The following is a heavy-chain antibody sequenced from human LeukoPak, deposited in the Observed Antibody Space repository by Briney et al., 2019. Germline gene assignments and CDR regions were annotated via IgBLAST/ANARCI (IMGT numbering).Heavy chain of an antibody. CDR2: IYPGDSSP. CDR3: ARRSSSWEYFDY. D-gene: IGHD6-13*01. V-gene: IGHV5-51*01. CDR1: GYSFTTSW. J-gene: IGHJ4*02. Sequence: GESLKISCKGSGYSFTTSWIGWGGQLPGKGLEWMGIIYPGDSSPRYRPSFQGQLPISADKSISTAYLQWSSLKASDTAMYYCARRSSSWEYFDYWGQGTLVTVSS.